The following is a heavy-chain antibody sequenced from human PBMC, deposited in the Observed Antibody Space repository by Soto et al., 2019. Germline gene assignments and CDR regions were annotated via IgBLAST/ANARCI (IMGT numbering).Heavy chain of an antibody. CDR2: IYYNGST. J-gene: IGHJ5*02. V-gene: IGHV4-39*01. Sequence: QLQLHESGPGLVKPSETLPLTCTVSGGSMSSIRFYWGWIRQAPGKGLEWIGTIYYNGSTYYNASLKGRLTISVDTSTNQFSLRLSSVTAADTGVYYCARHGQQLTNWFDPWGQGTLVTVSS. CDR3: ARHGQQLTNWFDP. CDR1: GGSMSSIRFY. D-gene: IGHD6-13*01.